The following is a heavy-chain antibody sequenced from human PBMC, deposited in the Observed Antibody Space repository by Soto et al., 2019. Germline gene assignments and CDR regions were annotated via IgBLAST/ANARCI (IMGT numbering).Heavy chain of an antibody. J-gene: IGHJ4*02. CDR3: AREMHDYGDIVRGAPLFDY. D-gene: IGHD4-17*01. CDR2: IYTSGST. CDR1: GGSISSYY. V-gene: IGHV4-4*07. Sequence: SEALSLTCTVSGGSISSYYWSWIRQPAGKGLEWIGRIYTSGSTNYNPSLKSRVTMSVDTSKNQFSLKLSSVTAADTAVYYCAREMHDYGDIVRGAPLFDYWGQGTQVTVSS.